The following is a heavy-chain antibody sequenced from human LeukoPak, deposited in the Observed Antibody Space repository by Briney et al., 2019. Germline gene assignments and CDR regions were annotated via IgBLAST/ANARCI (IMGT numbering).Heavy chain of an antibody. CDR1: GYTFTGYY. Sequence: ASVKVSCKASGYTFTGYYMHWVRQAPGQGLEWMGWINPDSGGTNYAQKFQGRVTMTRGTSISTAYMELSGLRSDDTAVYYCARTTYYYGSGSYYPLQHWGQGTLVTVSS. CDR3: ARTTYYYGSGSYYPLQH. CDR2: INPDSGGT. V-gene: IGHV1-2*02. J-gene: IGHJ4*02. D-gene: IGHD3-10*01.